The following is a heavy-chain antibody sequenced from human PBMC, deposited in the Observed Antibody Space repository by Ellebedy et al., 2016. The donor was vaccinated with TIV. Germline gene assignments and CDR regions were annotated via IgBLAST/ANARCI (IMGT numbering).Heavy chain of an antibody. V-gene: IGHV1-2*02. CDR1: GYTFTAYY. Sequence: ASVKVSCXTSGYTFTAYYLHWVRQAPGQGLEWMGWINPNSGGTNYAQRFQGRVTMTRDTSISTAYMELNRLTSDDTAIYFCARVNVPDDYSYFDYWGQGTLVTVSS. D-gene: IGHD3-16*01. J-gene: IGHJ4*02. CDR2: INPNSGGT. CDR3: ARVNVPDDYSYFDY.